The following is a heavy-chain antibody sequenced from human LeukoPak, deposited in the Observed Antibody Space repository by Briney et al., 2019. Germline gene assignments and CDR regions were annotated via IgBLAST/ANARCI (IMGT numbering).Heavy chain of an antibody. D-gene: IGHD6-13*01. CDR2: INPNSGGT. CDR3: ARGYSSSWYSGDYFDY. CDR1: GYTFTGYY. V-gene: IGHV1-2*02. Sequence: ASVKVSCKASGYTFTGYYMHWVRQAPGQGLEWMGWINPNSGGTNYAQKFQGRATMTRDTSISTAYMELSRLRSDDTAVYYCARGYSSSWYSGDYFDYWGQGTLVTVSS. J-gene: IGHJ4*02.